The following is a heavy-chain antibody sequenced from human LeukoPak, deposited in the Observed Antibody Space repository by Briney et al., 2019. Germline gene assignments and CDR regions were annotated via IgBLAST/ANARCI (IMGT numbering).Heavy chain of an antibody. CDR1: GFTFTNAW. CDR3: AKGERWLQYYFDY. D-gene: IGHD5-24*01. V-gene: IGHV3-15*07. Sequence: GGSLRLSCAASGFTFTNAWMNWVRQAPGKGLEWVGRIKSKADGETIDYAAPVKGRFTFSRDDSKNMLYLQMNSLRAEDTAVYYCAKGERWLQYYFDYWGQGTLVTVSS. J-gene: IGHJ4*02. CDR2: IKSKADGETI.